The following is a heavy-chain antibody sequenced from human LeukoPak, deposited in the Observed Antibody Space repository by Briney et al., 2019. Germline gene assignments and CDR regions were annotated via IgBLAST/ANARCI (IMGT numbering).Heavy chain of an antibody. J-gene: IGHJ6*02. CDR3: ARHGVLAVAGTSGYGIDV. D-gene: IGHD6-19*01. CDR1: GYSFTSYW. V-gene: IGHV5-51*01. Sequence: GESLKISCKGSGYSFTSYWIGWVRQMPGKGLEWMGIIYPGDSDTRYSPSFQGQVTISADKSISTAYLQWSSPKASDTAMYYCARHGVLAVAGTSGYGIDVWGQGTTVTVSS. CDR2: IYPGDSDT.